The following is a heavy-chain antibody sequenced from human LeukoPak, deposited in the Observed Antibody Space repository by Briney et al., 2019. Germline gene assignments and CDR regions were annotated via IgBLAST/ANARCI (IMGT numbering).Heavy chain of an antibody. CDR3: ARGYGGVMFDY. Sequence: GGSLRLSCAASGFXFSRFEINWVRQGPGKGLEWVSYISGSGSTKYYAETAKGRFTISRDNGKNSLYLQMNSLRAEDTAVYYCARGYGGVMFDYWGQGTLVTVSS. V-gene: IGHV3-48*03. CDR1: GFXFSRFE. J-gene: IGHJ4*02. CDR2: ISGSGSTK. D-gene: IGHD4-23*01.